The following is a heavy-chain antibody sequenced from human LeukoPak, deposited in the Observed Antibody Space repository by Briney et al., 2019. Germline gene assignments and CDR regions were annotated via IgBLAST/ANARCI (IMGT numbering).Heavy chain of an antibody. CDR3: ARGKVLLWFGPYFDY. CDR1: GDSINNNYW. CDR2: INHSGST. J-gene: IGHJ4*02. D-gene: IGHD3-10*01. Sequence: SGTLSLTCAVSGDSINNNYWWRWVRQFPGKGLEWIGEINHSGSTNYNPSLKSRVTISVDTSKNQFSLKLSSVTAADTAVYYCARGKVLLWFGPYFDYWGQGTLVTVSS. V-gene: IGHV4-4*02.